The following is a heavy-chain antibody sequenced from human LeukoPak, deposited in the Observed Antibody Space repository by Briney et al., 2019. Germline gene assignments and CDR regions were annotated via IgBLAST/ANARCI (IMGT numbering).Heavy chain of an antibody. Sequence: APVKVSCKVSGYTLTELSMHWVRQAPGKGLEWMGGFDPEDGETIYAQKFQGRVTMTEDTSTDTAYMELSSLRSEDTAVYYCATEGGTFGGVIVPLDYWGQGTLVTVSS. CDR3: ATEGGTFGGVIVPLDY. J-gene: IGHJ4*02. CDR1: GYTLTELS. V-gene: IGHV1-24*01. CDR2: FDPEDGET. D-gene: IGHD3-16*02.